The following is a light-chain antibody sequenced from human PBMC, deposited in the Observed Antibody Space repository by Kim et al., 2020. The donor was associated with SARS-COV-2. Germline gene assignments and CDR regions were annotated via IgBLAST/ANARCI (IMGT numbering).Light chain of an antibody. CDR2: DAS. CDR1: QSVGSY. CDR3: HHRSDWPRGA. Sequence: EIVLTQSPGSLSLSPGDRATLSCRASQSVGSYFAWYQQRPGQPPRLLIYDASVRATGVPARFRGSGYGTDFTLTIDSLEPEDFVLYYCHHRSDWPRGAFGQGTRLEIK. V-gene: IGKV3-11*01. J-gene: IGKJ5*01.